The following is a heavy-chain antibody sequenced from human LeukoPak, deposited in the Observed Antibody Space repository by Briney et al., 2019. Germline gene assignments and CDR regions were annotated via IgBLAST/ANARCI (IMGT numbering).Heavy chain of an antibody. D-gene: IGHD2-21*01. J-gene: IGHJ3*02. CDR3: ASLSMDAFDI. Sequence: SGGSLRLSCAASGFTVSSNYMSWDRQAPGKGLEWVSVIYSGGSTYYADSVKGRFTISRDNSKNTLYLQMNSLRAEDTAVYYCASLSMDAFDIWGQGTMVTVSS. CDR2: IYSGGST. CDR1: GFTVSSNY. V-gene: IGHV3-66*01.